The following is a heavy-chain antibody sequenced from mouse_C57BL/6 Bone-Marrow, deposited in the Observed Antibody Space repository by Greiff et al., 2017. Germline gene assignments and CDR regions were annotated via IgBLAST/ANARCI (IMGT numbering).Heavy chain of an antibody. D-gene: IGHD1-1*01. CDR1: GYTFTSYW. CDR2: IYPSDSET. J-gene: IGHJ3*01. Sequence: QVQLQQPGAELVRPGSSVKLSCKASGYTFTSYWMDWVKQRPGQGLEWIGNIYPSDSETPYNQKFKDKATLTVDKSSSTAYMQLSSLTSEDSAVYYCARRGSSPFAYWGQGTLVTVSA. CDR3: ARRGSSPFAY. V-gene: IGHV1-61*01.